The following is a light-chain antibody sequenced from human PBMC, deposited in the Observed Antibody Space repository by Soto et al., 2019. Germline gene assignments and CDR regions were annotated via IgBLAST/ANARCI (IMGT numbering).Light chain of an antibody. J-gene: IGKJ1*01. CDR3: QHYNSYSEA. V-gene: IGKV1-5*03. CDR2: KAS. Sequence: DIQMTQSPSTLSASVGDRVTITCRTSQTITTSLNWYRQKPGKAPKLLIYKASTLKSGVPSRFSGSGSGTEFTLTISSLQPDDFATYYCQHYNSYSEAFGQGTRWIS. CDR1: QTITTS.